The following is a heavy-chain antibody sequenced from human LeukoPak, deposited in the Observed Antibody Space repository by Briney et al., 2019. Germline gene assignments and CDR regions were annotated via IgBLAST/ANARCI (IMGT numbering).Heavy chain of an antibody. J-gene: IGHJ6*02. CDR3: ARARILYYYGMDV. D-gene: IGHD2-21*01. Sequence: ASVKVSCKASGYTFTSYGISWVRQAPGQGLEWRGWIRAYNGNTNYAQKLQGRVTMTTDTSTSTAYMELRSLRSDDTAVYYCARARILYYYGMDVWGQGTTVTVSS. CDR2: IRAYNGNT. V-gene: IGHV1-18*01. CDR1: GYTFTSYG.